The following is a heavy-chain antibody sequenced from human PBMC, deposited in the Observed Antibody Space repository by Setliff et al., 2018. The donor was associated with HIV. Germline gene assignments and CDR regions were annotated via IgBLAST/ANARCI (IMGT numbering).Heavy chain of an antibody. CDR2: TTSNGRTT. V-gene: IGHV3-23*01. Sequence: LRLSCAASGFAFSAYAMTWVRQAPGKGLEWVSATTSNGRTTDYAESVRGRFTLSRDNSENTLYLQMTSLRAEDTAIYYCAKAWGSGYPSFESALMFDVWGQGTQVTVS. D-gene: IGHD3-3*01. J-gene: IGHJ4*02. CDR1: GFAFSAYA. CDR3: AKAWGSGYPSFESALMFDV.